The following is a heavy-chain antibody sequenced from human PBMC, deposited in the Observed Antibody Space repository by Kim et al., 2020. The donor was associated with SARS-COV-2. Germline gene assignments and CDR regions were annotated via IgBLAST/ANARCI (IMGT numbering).Heavy chain of an antibody. Sequence: SETLSLTCTVSGGSISSSSYYWGWIRQPPGKGLEWIGSIYYSGSTYYNPSLKSRVTISVDTSKNQFSLKLSSVTAADTAVYYCARHQYDFWSGHWRRRGNWFDPWGQGTLVTVSS. CDR3: ARHQYDFWSGHWRRRGNWFDP. CDR2: IYYSGST. D-gene: IGHD3-3*01. V-gene: IGHV4-39*01. J-gene: IGHJ5*02. CDR1: GGSISSSSYY.